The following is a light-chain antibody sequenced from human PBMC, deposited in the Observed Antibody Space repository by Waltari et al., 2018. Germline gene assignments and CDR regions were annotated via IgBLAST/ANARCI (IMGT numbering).Light chain of an antibody. Sequence: QSALTQPRSVSGSPGQSVTISCTGSSSDIGGYDYVSWYQQHPGKAHKLLLFDVIKLHSGVPDRFSGDKSGNTASLTISGRQAEDEGEYFCCSYAGQPARMLFGGGTTLTVL. V-gene: IGLV2-11*01. J-gene: IGLJ2*01. CDR1: SSDIGGYDY. CDR3: CSYAGQPARML. CDR2: DVI.